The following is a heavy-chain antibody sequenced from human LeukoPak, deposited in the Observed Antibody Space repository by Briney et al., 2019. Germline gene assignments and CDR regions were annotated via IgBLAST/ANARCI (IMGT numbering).Heavy chain of an antibody. D-gene: IGHD1-26*01. CDR1: GFTFSSYW. V-gene: IGHV3-74*01. CDR3: ARSPYSGSSFDI. Sequence: GGSLRLSCAASGFTFSSYWMHWVRQAPGKGLVWVSRIKSDGSSTSYADSVKGRFTISRDNAKNTLYLQMNSLRAEDTAVYYCARSPYSGSSFDIWGRGTMVTVS. CDR2: IKSDGSST. J-gene: IGHJ3*02.